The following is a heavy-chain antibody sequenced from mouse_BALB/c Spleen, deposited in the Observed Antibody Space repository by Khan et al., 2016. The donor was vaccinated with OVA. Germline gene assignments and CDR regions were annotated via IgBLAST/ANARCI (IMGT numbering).Heavy chain of an antibody. D-gene: IGHD3-3*01. V-gene: IGHV2-9*02. CDR2: IWAGGST. Sequence: VKLMESGPGLVAPSQSLSITCTVYGYSLTRYGVHWVRQPPGKGLEWLGLIWAGGSTNYNWALMSRLSISTDNSKSIVFLIMNSLQTDDSALYYCDRSKYLARYWGQGTTLTVSS. J-gene: IGHJ2*01. CDR3: DRSKYLARY. CDR1: GYSLTRYG.